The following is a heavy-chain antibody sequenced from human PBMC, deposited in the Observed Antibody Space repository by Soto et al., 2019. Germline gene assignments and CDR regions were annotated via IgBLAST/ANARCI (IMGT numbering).Heavy chain of an antibody. J-gene: IGHJ4*02. V-gene: IGHV6-1*01. CDR1: GDSVSSNSAA. Sequence: PSQTLSLTCAISGDSVSSNSAAWNWIRQSPSRGLEWLGRTSYRSKRYNDYAVSVKSRITINPDTSKNQFSLQLNSVTPEDTALYYCESSDRSGFGFDYWSQGTLVTVSS. D-gene: IGHD3-22*01. CDR2: TSYRSKRYN. CDR3: ESSDRSGFGFDY.